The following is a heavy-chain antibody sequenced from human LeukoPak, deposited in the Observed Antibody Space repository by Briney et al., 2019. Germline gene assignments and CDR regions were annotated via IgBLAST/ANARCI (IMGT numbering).Heavy chain of an antibody. D-gene: IGHD6-19*01. CDR2: IYYSGST. CDR3: ASNKGQWLFSD. Sequence: SETLSLTCTVSGGSISSYYWNWIRQPPGKGLEWIGNIYYSGSTNYNPSLKSRVTISVDTSKNQFSLRLNSVTAADTAIYYCASNKGQWLFSDWGQGTLVTVSS. V-gene: IGHV4-59*08. CDR1: GGSISSYY. J-gene: IGHJ4*02.